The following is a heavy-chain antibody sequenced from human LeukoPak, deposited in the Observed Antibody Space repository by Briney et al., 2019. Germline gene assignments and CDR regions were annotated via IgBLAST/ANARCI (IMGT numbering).Heavy chain of an antibody. Sequence: TGGSLRLSCAASGFTFSSYWMSWVRQAPGKGLEWVANIKQDESEKYYVDSVKGRFTISRDNAKNSLYLQMNSLRAEDTAVYYCARRKLTSSSSGSDYWGQGTLVTVSS. D-gene: IGHD6-6*01. J-gene: IGHJ4*02. V-gene: IGHV3-7*01. CDR3: ARRKLTSSSSGSDY. CDR2: IKQDESEK. CDR1: GFTFSSYW.